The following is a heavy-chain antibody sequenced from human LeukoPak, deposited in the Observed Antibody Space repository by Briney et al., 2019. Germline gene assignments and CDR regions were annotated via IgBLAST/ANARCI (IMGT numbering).Heavy chain of an antibody. V-gene: IGHV4-39*01. CDR3: ATSVTSSSGWYYGY. Sequence: SETLSLTCSVSGGSISSLSYYWGWVRQPPGKGLEWIGSIYYGGRTYYNPSLKSRVTMPVDTSKNQFSLKLSSVTAADTAIYYCATSVTSSSGWYYGYWGQGSLVTVSS. D-gene: IGHD6-19*01. CDR1: GGSISSLSYY. CDR2: IYYGGRT. J-gene: IGHJ4*02.